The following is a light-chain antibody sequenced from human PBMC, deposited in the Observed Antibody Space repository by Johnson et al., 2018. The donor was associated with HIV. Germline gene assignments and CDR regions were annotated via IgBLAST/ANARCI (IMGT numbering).Light chain of an antibody. V-gene: IGLV1-51*02. Sequence: QSVLTQPPSVYAAPGQKVTISCSGSSSNIGNNYVSWYQQVPGTAPKLLIYENNKRPSGIPDRFSGSKSGTSATLGITGLQTGDEADYYCGTWDSSLSASYVFGTGTKVTVL. J-gene: IGLJ1*01. CDR2: ENN. CDR3: GTWDSSLSASYV. CDR1: SSNIGNNY.